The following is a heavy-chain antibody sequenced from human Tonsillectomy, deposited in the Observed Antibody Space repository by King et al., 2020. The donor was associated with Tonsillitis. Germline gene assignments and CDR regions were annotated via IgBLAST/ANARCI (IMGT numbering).Heavy chain of an antibody. CDR3: ARYTSSSFFDY. CDR2: IYTSGST. D-gene: IGHD6-6*01. Sequence: QLQESGPGLVKPSQTLSLTCTVSGGSISSGNYYWRWIRQPAGKGLEWIGRIYTSGSTNYNPSLKSRVTMSVDTSKNQFSLKLSSVTAADTAVYYCARYTSSSFFDYWGQGTLVTVSS. CDR1: GGSISSGNYY. J-gene: IGHJ4*02. V-gene: IGHV4-61*02.